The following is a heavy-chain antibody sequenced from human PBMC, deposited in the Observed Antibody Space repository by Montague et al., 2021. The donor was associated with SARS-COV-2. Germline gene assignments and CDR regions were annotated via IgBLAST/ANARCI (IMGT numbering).Heavy chain of an antibody. Sequence: SLRLPCAASGFTFSSYGMHWVRQAPGKGLEWVAVIWYDGSNKYYADSVKGRFTISRDNSKNTLYLQMNSLRAEDTAVYYCARVASYYYGMDVWGQGTTVTVSS. CDR3: ARVASYYYGMDV. V-gene: IGHV3-33*01. CDR2: IWYDGSNK. CDR1: GFTFSSYG. J-gene: IGHJ6*02.